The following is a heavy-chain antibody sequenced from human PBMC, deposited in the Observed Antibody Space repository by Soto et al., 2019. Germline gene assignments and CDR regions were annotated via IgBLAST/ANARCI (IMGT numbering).Heavy chain of an antibody. J-gene: IGHJ5*02. D-gene: IGHD3-22*01. Sequence: RSLTFTVSGGSISSGGYYWSWIRQHPGKGLEWIGYIYYSGSTYYNPSLKSRVTISVDTSKNQFSLKLSSVTAADTAVYYCARGRYYYDSSGYYYQVPDWFDPWGQVPLVTFST. CDR1: GGSISSGGYY. CDR3: ARGRYYYDSSGYYYQVPDWFDP. V-gene: IGHV4-31*03. CDR2: IYYSGST.